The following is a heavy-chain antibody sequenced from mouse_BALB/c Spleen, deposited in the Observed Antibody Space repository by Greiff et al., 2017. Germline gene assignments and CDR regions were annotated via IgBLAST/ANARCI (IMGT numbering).Heavy chain of an antibody. D-gene: IGHD2-14*01. CDR1: GYTFTSYW. Sequence: VQLQQSGAELVKPGASVKLSCKASGYTFTSYWMHWVKQRPGQGLEWIGEINPSNGRTNYNEKFKSKATLTVDKSSSTAYMQLSSLTSEDSAVYYCARGYDDWGQGTTLTVSS. J-gene: IGHJ2*01. CDR2: INPSNGRT. CDR3: ARGYDD. V-gene: IGHV1S81*02.